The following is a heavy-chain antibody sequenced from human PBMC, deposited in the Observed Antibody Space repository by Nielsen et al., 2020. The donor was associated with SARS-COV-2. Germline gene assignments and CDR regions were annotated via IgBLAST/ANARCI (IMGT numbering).Heavy chain of an antibody. CDR1: GFTFSSYG. CDR3: ARDGPTRATATDY. V-gene: IGHV3-30*03. J-gene: IGHJ4*02. CDR2: ISYDGSNK. D-gene: IGHD2-2*01. Sequence: GESLKISCAASGFTFSSYGMHWVRQAPGKGLEWVAVISYDGSNKYYADSVKGRFTISRDNSKNTLYLQMNSLRPEDTAVYFCARDGPTRATATDYWGQGTLVTVSS.